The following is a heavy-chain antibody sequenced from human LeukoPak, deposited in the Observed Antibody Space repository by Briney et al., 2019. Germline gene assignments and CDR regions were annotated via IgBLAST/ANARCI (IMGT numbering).Heavy chain of an antibody. CDR1: GFSFTNAW. CDR3: IAFESGRYH. D-gene: IGHD2-15*01. Sequence: GGSLRLSCAASGFSFTNAWMNWVRQAPGKGLEWVGRVKRKSDGGTADYAAPVEGRFTISRDDSKNTLYLQRNSLKTEDTAIYYCIAFESGRYHWGQGTLVTVSS. CDR2: VKRKSDGGTA. J-gene: IGHJ5*02. V-gene: IGHV3-15*01.